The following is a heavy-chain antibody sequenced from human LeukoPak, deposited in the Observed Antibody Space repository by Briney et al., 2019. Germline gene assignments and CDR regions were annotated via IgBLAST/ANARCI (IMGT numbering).Heavy chain of an antibody. V-gene: IGHV3-33*08. Sequence: GGSLRLSCAASEFTFSNYGMHGVRQAPGKGLEWVAVIWYDGSNKYYADSVKGRFTISRDNSKNMLYLQVNSLRGEDTAVYYCARASSSSWVTFDYWGQGTLVTVSS. CDR1: EFTFSNYG. D-gene: IGHD6-13*01. J-gene: IGHJ4*02. CDR2: IWYDGSNK. CDR3: ARASSSSWVTFDY.